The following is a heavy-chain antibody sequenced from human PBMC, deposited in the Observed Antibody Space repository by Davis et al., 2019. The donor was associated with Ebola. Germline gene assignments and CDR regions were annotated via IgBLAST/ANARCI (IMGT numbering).Heavy chain of an antibody. CDR3: ALELDY. D-gene: IGHD1-7*01. CDR1: GFTVSSNY. J-gene: IGHJ4*02. V-gene: IGHV3-74*01. CDR2: INSDGSST. Sequence: GESLKISCAASGFTVSSNYMSWVRQAPGKGLAWVSRINSDGSSTSYADSVKGRFTISRDNAKNTLYLQMNSLRAEDTAVYYCALELDYWGQGTLVTVSS.